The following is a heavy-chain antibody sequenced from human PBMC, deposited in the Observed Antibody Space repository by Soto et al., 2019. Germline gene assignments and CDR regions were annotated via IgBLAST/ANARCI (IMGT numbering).Heavy chain of an antibody. V-gene: IGHV1-46*01. D-gene: IGHD2-8*01. CDR1: GYTFTSYY. CDR2: INPSGGST. J-gene: IGHJ6*02. CDR3: ARDLLRGYCTNGVSYDYYYGLDV. Sequence: VEVSCKASGYTFTSYYLQWVRQAPGQGLEWMGIINPSGGSTSYAQKFHGRVTMTRDTSTSTVYMELSSLRSEDTGVYYCARDLLRGYCTNGVSYDYYYGLDVLGQGTTVTVSS.